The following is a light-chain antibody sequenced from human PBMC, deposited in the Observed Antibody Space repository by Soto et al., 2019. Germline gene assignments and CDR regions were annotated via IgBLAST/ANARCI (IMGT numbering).Light chain of an antibody. Sequence: QSALTQPASVSGSPGQSITISCTGTSSDVGGYNFVSWYHQHPGTAPKLMIYDVSNRPSGVSNRFSGSKSGNTASLTISGLQPEDEADYYCSSYTSSSTVVFGGGTKLTVL. V-gene: IGLV2-14*03. CDR1: SSDVGGYNF. CDR2: DVS. CDR3: SSYTSSSTVV. J-gene: IGLJ2*01.